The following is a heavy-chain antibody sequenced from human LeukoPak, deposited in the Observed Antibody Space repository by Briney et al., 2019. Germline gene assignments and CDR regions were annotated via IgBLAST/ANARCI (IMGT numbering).Heavy chain of an antibody. CDR3: ARPRGNSVWDLDS. Sequence: ASVKVSCKTSGYTFTAYYIHWVRQAPGQGLEWMGWTNPNSGGTNDAQKFQDRVTMTRDTSINTAYMELSSLRSDDTAVYYCARPRGNSVWDLDSWGQGTLVTVSS. J-gene: IGHJ4*02. V-gene: IGHV1-2*02. CDR1: GYTFTAYY. D-gene: IGHD3-16*01. CDR2: TNPNSGGT.